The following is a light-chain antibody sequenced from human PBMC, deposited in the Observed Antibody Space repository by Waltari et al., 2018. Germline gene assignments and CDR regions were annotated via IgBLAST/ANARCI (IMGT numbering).Light chain of an antibody. CDR3: TSYTSRDSWV. CDR1: SRDVGGYNY. CDR2: GVN. Sequence: SALTPPPPVSGSPGQSIPISCPGTSRDVGGYNYFSWDKQHPNRAPQLMIYGVNKRPSGVSGRFSGSKSDNTTSLTISGLQADDEADYYCTSYTSRDSWVFGGGTKLTVL. J-gene: IGLJ3*02. V-gene: IGLV2-14*03.